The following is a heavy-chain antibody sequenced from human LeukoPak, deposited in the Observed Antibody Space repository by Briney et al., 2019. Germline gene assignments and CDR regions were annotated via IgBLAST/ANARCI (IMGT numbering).Heavy chain of an antibody. V-gene: IGHV4-39*01. J-gene: IGHJ4*02. CDR1: GGSISSSSYY. CDR3: ARQLGYCSSTSCYADKVDY. Sequence: PSETLSLTCTVSGGSISSSSYYWGWIRQPQGKGLEWIGRIYSSGSTYYNPSLKSRVTISVDTSKNQFSLKLSSVTAADTAVYYCARQLGYCSSTSCYADKVDYWGQGTLVTVSS. CDR2: IYSSGST. D-gene: IGHD2-2*01.